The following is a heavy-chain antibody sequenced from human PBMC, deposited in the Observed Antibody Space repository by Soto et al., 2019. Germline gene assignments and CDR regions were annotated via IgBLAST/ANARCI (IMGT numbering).Heavy chain of an antibody. CDR2: FFSGST. D-gene: IGHD6-13*01. J-gene: IGHJ5*02. V-gene: IGHV4-39*01. Sequence: SETLSLTCTVSGGSISRRISYWGWVRQPPGKGLEWIATFFSGSTYYNPSLKGRVSISLDPSKNQFSLSLRSVAGPDTAIYYCATTRGLAVGGSFDHWGQGTLVTVSS. CDR3: ATTRGLAVGGSFDH. CDR1: GGSISRRISY.